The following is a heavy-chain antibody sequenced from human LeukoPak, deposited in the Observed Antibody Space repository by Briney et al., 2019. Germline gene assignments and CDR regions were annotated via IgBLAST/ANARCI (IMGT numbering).Heavy chain of an antibody. CDR2: ISDSGGST. V-gene: IGHV3-23*01. CDR3: ARRTYYYCMDV. Sequence: GGSLRLSCAASGFTFNKYAMSWVRQAPGKGLEWVSVISDSGGSTYYADSVKGRFTISRDNSKNTLYLQMNSLRAEDTALYYFARRTYYYCMDVGGKGTTFTVSS. CDR1: GFTFNKYA. J-gene: IGHJ6*03.